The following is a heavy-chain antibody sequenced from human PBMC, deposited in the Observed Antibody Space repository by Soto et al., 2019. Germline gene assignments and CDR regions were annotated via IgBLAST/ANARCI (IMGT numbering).Heavy chain of an antibody. CDR1: GFTVSSNY. CDR2: IYSGGST. CDR3: ARVRFEYSGYESNYGAFDI. D-gene: IGHD5-12*01. J-gene: IGHJ3*02. Sequence: EVQLVESGGGLVQPGGSLRLSCAASGFTVSSNYMSWVRQAPGKGLEWVSVIYSGGSTYYADSVKGRFTISRHNSKNKLYLEMNGLRAEDTAVYYCARVRFEYSGYESNYGAFDIWGQGTMVTVSS. V-gene: IGHV3-53*04.